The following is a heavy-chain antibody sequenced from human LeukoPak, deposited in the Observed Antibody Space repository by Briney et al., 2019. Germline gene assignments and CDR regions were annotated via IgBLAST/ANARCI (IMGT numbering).Heavy chain of an antibody. J-gene: IGHJ3*02. D-gene: IGHD3-22*01. V-gene: IGHV3-23*01. CDR2: ISGGGGST. Sequence: GGSLRLSCAASGFTFSSYAMSWVRQAPGKGLEWVSTISGGGGSTYYADSIKGRVTISRDNSKNTLYLQMDTLRVEDTAVYYCAKDPRPTGDNYYDSSGYYSWAFDIWGQGTMVTVSS. CDR1: GFTFSSYA. CDR3: AKDPRPTGDNYYDSSGYYSWAFDI.